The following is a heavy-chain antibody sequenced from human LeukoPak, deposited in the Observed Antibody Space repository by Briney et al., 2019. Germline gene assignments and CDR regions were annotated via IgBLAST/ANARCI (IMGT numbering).Heavy chain of an antibody. V-gene: IGHV1-8*01. CDR3: ARVKYYYDFWSGYYTPGYYYYGMDV. CDR2: MSPNSGNT. Sequence: ASVKVSCKASGYTFTSYDINWVRQATGQGLEWMGWMSPNSGNTGYAQKFQGRVTMTRNTSISTAYMELSSLRSEDTAVYYCARVKYYYDFWSGYYTPGYYYYGMDVWGQGTTVTVSS. CDR1: GYTFTSYD. D-gene: IGHD3-3*01. J-gene: IGHJ6*02.